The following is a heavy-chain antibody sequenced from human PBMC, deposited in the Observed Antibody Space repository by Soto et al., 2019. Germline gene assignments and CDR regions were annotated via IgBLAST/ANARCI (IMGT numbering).Heavy chain of an antibody. CDR3: ARDDAFGNENAFDL. CDR2: ISPK. Sequence: GGSLRLSCAVSGFSFRTYGFHWVRQPPGKGLEWVAVISPKGHSDSVEGRFTVSRDNSKDTLYLQMNNLRAEDTAVYYCARDDAFGNENAFDLWGQGTMVTVSS. D-gene: IGHD1-1*01. CDR1: GFSFRTYG. J-gene: IGHJ3*01. V-gene: IGHV3-33*01.